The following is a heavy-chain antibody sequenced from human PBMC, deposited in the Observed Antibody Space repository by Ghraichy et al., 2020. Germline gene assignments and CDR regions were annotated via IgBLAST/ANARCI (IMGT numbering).Heavy chain of an antibody. V-gene: IGHV3-21*01. CDR1: GFTFSSYS. Sequence: GGSLRLSCAASGFTFSSYSMNWVRQAPGKGLEWVSSISSSSSYIYYADSVKGRFTISRDNAKNSLYLQMNSLRAEDTAVYYCARDLANRKEYYDYWGQGTLVTVSS. CDR3: ARDLANRKEYYDY. D-gene: IGHD2/OR15-2a*01. J-gene: IGHJ4*02. CDR2: ISSSSSYI.